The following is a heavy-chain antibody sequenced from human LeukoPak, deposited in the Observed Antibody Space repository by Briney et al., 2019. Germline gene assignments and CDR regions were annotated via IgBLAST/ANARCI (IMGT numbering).Heavy chain of an antibody. J-gene: IGHJ5*02. D-gene: IGHD2-15*01. CDR3: ARERVAVFVFDP. V-gene: IGHV3-21*01. CDR1: GFTFSTYN. CDR2: ISGSSSYI. Sequence: GGSLRLSCAASGFTFSTYNMNWVRQAPGKGLEWVSSISGSSSYIYYADSVKGRFSISRDNAKNSLYLQMNSLRAEDTAVYYCARERVAVFVFDPWGQGTLVTVSS.